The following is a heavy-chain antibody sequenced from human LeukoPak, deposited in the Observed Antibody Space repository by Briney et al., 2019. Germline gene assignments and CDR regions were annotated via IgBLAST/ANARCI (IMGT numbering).Heavy chain of an antibody. CDR2: IYHSGRT. V-gene: IGHV4-38-2*02. CDR1: GYSISSGYH. Sequence: SETLSLTCTVSGYSISSGYHWGWIRQPPGKGLEWIGSIYHSGRTYYNPSLKSRVTISVDTSKNQFSLKLSSVTAADTAVYYCARDGEGTPMIPLDYWGQGTLVTVSS. J-gene: IGHJ4*02. CDR3: ARDGEGTPMIPLDY. D-gene: IGHD3-22*01.